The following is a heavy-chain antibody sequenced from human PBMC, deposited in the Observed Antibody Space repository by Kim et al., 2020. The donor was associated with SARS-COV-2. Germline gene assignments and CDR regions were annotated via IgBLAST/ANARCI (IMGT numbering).Heavy chain of an antibody. D-gene: IGHD3-22*01. V-gene: IGHV3-30*04. CDR1: GFTFSSYA. Sequence: GGSLRLSCAASGFTFSSYAMHWVRQAPGKGLEWVAVISYDGSNKYYADSVKGRFTISRDNSKNTLYLQMNSLRAEDTAVYYCARDKVYYYDSSGLGDYWGQGTLVTVSS. CDR3: ARDKVYYYDSSGLGDY. J-gene: IGHJ4*02. CDR2: ISYDGSNK.